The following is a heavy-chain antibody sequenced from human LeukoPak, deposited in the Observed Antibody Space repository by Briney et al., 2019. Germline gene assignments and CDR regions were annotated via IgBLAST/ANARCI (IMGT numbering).Heavy chain of an antibody. CDR2: IYSRGST. V-gene: IGHV4-39*01. CDR1: GGSISGSNYY. D-gene: IGHD4-11*01. J-gene: IGHJ4*02. CDR3: ARHPSTVVFDY. Sequence: SEALSLTCVVSGGSISGSNYYWAWIRQPPGKGLEWIGSIYSRGSTYYNASLEGRATISLQTSKNQFSLKLTSVTAADTAVYYCARHPSTVVFDYWGQGTLVIVSS.